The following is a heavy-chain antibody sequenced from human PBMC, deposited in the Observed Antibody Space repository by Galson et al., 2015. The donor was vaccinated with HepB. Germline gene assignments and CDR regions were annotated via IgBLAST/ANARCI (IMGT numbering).Heavy chain of an antibody. J-gene: IGHJ2*01. D-gene: IGHD3-22*01. Sequence: SLRLSCAASGFTFSNYAMHWVRQAPGKGPESVSALTGNGGTTHYANSVKGRFTISGDISRNTMYLQTDSLRPEDMVVYYCARERESSGYFGYFDLWGRGTPVIVSS. CDR2: LTGNGGTT. CDR1: GFTFSNYA. V-gene: IGHV3-64*01. CDR3: ARERESSGYFGYFDL.